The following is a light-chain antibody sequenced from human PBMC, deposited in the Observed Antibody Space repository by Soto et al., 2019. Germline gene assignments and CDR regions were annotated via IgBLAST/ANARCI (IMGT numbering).Light chain of an antibody. CDR2: DAS. V-gene: IGKV1-5*01. CDR1: QSVSSW. CDR3: QQYNSYSWT. J-gene: IGKJ1*01. Sequence: DIQMTQFPSTLSAYVGDTVTITCRASQSVSSWLAWYQQKPGKAPKLLIYDASSLESGVPSRFSGSGSGTEFTLTISCLQPDDFATYYCQQYNSYSWTFCQGTKV.